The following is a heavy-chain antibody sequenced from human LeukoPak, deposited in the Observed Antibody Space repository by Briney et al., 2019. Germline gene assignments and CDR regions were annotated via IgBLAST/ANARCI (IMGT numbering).Heavy chain of an antibody. J-gene: IGHJ4*02. CDR1: GFTFSSYS. CDR2: ISSSSSYI. Sequence: GGSLRLSCAASGFTFSSYSMNWVRQAPGKGLEWASSISSSSSYIYYADSVKGRFTISRDNAKNSLYLQMNSLRAEDTAVYYCARRATPTGYPDYWGQGTLVTVSS. V-gene: IGHV3-21*01. CDR3: ARRATPTGYPDY. D-gene: IGHD3-9*01.